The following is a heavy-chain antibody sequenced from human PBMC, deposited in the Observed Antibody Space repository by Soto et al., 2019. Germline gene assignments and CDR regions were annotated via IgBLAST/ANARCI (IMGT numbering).Heavy chain of an antibody. D-gene: IGHD3-22*01. CDR3: ARGDGSGYQFFYY. CDR2: IYYTGST. Sequence: SETLSLTCTVSGGSISSYYWSWIRQPPGKGLEWIGYIYYTGSTNYNPSLKSRVTISVDTSKNQFSLKLSSVTAAETAVYYCARGDGSGYQFFYYWGKGSPVPVSS. V-gene: IGHV4-59*08. CDR1: GGSISSYY. J-gene: IGHJ4*02.